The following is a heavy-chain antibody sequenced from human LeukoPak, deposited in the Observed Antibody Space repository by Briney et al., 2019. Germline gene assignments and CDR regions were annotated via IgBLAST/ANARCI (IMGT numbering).Heavy chain of an antibody. CDR2: IYSGGST. D-gene: IGHD6-13*01. CDR1: GFTVSSNY. V-gene: IGHV3-66*01. J-gene: IGHJ4*02. Sequence: GGSLRLSCAASGFTVSSNYMSWVRQAPGKGLEWVSVIYSGGSTYYADSVKGRFTISRDNSKNTLYLQMNSLRAEGTAVYYCAREAAAGIFDYWGQGTLVTVSS. CDR3: AREAAAGIFDY.